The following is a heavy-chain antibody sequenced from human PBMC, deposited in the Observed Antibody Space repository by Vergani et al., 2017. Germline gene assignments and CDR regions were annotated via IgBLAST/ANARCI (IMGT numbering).Heavy chain of an antibody. CDR3: ARDGPYSSGYYLQLHDAFDI. D-gene: IGHD3-22*01. V-gene: IGHV1-69*09. Sequence: QMQLVQSGAEVKKTGSSVKVSCKASGGTFSSYTISWVRQAPGQGLEWMGRIIPILGIANYAQKFQGRVTITADKSTSTAYMELSSLRSEDTAVYYCARDGPYSSGYYLQLHDAFDIWGQGTMVTVSS. CDR2: IIPILGIA. J-gene: IGHJ3*02. CDR1: GGTFSSYT.